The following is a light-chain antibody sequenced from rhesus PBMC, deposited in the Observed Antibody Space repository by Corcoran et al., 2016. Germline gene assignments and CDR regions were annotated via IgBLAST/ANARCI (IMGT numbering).Light chain of an antibody. CDR3: QHYYSTPWT. Sequence: DIQMTQSPSSLSASVGDRVTITCRASENVNDYLHWYQQKPGKVPKVLIYKASTLQSGVPSRFSGSGSGTDFTLTLTSLQPEDFATYYCQHYYSTPWTFGQGTKVDIK. CDR2: KAS. J-gene: IGKJ1*01. CDR1: ENVNDY. V-gene: IGKV1-74*01.